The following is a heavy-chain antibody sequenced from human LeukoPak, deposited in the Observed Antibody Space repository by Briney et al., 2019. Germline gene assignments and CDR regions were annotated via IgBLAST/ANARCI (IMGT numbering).Heavy chain of an antibody. CDR2: IYHSGST. J-gene: IGHJ4*02. CDR1: GGSISTYY. D-gene: IGHD2-2*01. CDR3: ARHSYCSTTSCYLHDPPFLGY. Sequence: SETLSLTCTVSGGSISTYYWSWIRQPPGKGLEWIESIYHSGSTYYNPSLKSRVTISVDTSKNQFSLKLSSVTAADTAVYYCARHSYCSTTSCYLHDPPFLGYWGQGTLVTVSS. V-gene: IGHV4-59*08.